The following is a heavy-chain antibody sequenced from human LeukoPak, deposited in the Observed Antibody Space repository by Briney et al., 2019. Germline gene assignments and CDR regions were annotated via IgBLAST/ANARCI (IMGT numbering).Heavy chain of an antibody. J-gene: IGHJ4*02. CDR3: ARDLDTISK. CDR2: SRNKANSYTT. Sequence: GGSLRLSCAASGFTFSDHYMDWVRQAPGKGLEWVGRSRNKANSYTTEYAVSVKGRFIISRDDSKNSLYLQMNSLKTEDTAVYYCARDLDTISKWGQGTLVTVSS. CDR1: GFTFSDHY. D-gene: IGHD3-9*01. V-gene: IGHV3-72*01.